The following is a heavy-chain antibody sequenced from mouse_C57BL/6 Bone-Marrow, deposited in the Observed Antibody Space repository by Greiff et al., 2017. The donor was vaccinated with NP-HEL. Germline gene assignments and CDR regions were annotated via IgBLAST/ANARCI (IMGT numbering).Heavy chain of an antibody. D-gene: IGHD2-3*01. V-gene: IGHV5-4*01. Sequence: EVKLEESGGGLVKPGGSLKLSCAASGFTFSSYAMSWVRQTPEKRLEWVATISDGGSYTYYPDNVKGRFTISRDNAKNNLYLQMSHLKSEDTAMYYCARDTDGYYGEDYWGQGTSVTVSS. CDR3: ARDTDGYYGEDY. J-gene: IGHJ4*01. CDR1: GFTFSSYA. CDR2: ISDGGSYT.